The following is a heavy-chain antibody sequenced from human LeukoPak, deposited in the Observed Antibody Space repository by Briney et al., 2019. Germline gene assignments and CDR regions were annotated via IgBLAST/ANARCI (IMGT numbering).Heavy chain of an antibody. CDR3: AREDIVIVPAPRPYYYYGMDV. CDR1: GFTFSSYA. V-gene: IGHV3-30-3*01. J-gene: IGHJ6*02. Sequence: PGGSLRLSCAASGFTFSSYAMHWVRQAPGKGLEWVTVISYDGSNKYYADSVKGRFTISRDNSKNTLYLQMNSLRAEDTAVYYRAREDIVIVPAPRPYYYYGMDVWGQGTTITVSS. CDR2: ISYDGSNK. D-gene: IGHD2-2*01.